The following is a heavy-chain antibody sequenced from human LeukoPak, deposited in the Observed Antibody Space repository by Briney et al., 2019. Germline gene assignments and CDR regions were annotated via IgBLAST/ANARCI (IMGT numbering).Heavy chain of an antibody. CDR3: AREGYSYGDLYYYYYMDV. J-gene: IGHJ6*03. CDR1: GYTLTSYY. D-gene: IGHD5-18*01. CDR2: INPSGGST. Sequence: ASVKVSCKVSGYTLTSYYMHWVRQAPGQGLEWMGIINPSGGSTSYAQKFQGRVTMTRDTSTSTVHMELSSLRSEDTAVYYCAREGYSYGDLYYYYYMDVWGKGTTVTVSS. V-gene: IGHV1-46*01.